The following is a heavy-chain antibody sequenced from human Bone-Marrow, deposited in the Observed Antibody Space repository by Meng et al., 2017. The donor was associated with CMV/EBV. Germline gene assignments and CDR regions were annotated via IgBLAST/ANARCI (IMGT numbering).Heavy chain of an antibody. V-gene: IGHV4-59*12. D-gene: IGHD1-26*01. Sequence: SETLSLTCTVSGGSISSYYWSWIRQPPGKGLEWIGYIYYSGSTNYNPSLKSRVTISVDTSKNQFSLKLSSVTAADTAVYYCAREARMDGMDGWGQGTTVTVSS. CDR1: GGSISSYY. CDR2: IYYSGST. CDR3: AREARMDGMDG. J-gene: IGHJ6*02.